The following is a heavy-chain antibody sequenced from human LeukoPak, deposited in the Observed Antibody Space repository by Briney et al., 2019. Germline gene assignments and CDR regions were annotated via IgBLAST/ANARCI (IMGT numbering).Heavy chain of an antibody. CDR3: AKILGGRVATILLPFDY. D-gene: IGHD5-12*01. V-gene: IGHV3-66*01. Sequence: GGSLRLSCGASGLTVSSNYMSWVRQAPGKGLEWVSVIYSCGRIYYADSLKGRFTISRDNSKNTLYLQMNSLRAEDTAVYYCAKILGGRVATILLPFDYWGQGTLVTVSS. J-gene: IGHJ4*02. CDR2: IYSCGRI. CDR1: GLTVSSNY.